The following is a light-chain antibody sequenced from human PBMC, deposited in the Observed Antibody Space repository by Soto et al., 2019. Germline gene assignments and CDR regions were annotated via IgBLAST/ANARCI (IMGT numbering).Light chain of an antibody. J-gene: IGKJ4*01. V-gene: IGKV1-6*01. CDR1: HGIRND. CDR3: QPDHNDPLT. CDR2: ASS. Sequence: AIQMTQSPSSLSASVRDRVTITCRASHGIRNDLGRYQQKPGKAPKLLNYASSSLQSGVPSSFRGSGSGTDFTLTISSLQPDDCAHYYCQPDHNDPLTFGGGTKVEIK.